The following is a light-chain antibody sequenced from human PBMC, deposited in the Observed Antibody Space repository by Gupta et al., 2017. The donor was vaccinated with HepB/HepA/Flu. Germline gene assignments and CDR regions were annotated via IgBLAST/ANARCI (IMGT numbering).Light chain of an antibody. CDR2: DAS. CDR3: QQCGSSRTT. CDR1: QSVSSRR. J-gene: IGKJ1*01. V-gene: IGKV3-20*01. Sequence: VLTQSPGTLSMSPGETATLACRASQSVSSRRLAWYQQKSGQAPRLLIYDASSRITETPHRFSGSGSGTDFTLTISRLEPEDFAVYYCQQCGSSRTTFGQGTKVEI.